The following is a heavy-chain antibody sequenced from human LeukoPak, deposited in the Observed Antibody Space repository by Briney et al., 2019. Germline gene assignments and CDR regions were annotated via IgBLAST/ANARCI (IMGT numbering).Heavy chain of an antibody. J-gene: IGHJ6*04. Sequence: GGSLRLSCAASGFTLDDYGMSWVRQAPGKGLEWVFGINWNGGSTGYADSVKGRFTISRDNAKNSLYLQMNSLRAEDTALYHCASSCSSTSCYGRDVWGKGTTVTVSA. D-gene: IGHD2-2*01. CDR3: ASSCSSTSCYGRDV. CDR1: GFTLDDYG. CDR2: INWNGGST. V-gene: IGHV3-20*01.